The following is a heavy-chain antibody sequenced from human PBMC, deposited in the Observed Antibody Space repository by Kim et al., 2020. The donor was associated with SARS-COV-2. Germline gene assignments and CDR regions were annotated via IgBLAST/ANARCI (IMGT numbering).Heavy chain of an antibody. D-gene: IGHD3-10*01. CDR3: ARDRGLLWFGELLSYYFDY. CDR2: INAGNGNT. CDR1: GYTFTSYA. Sequence: ASVKVSCKASGYTFTSYAMHWVRQAPGQRLEWMGWINAGNGNTKYSQKFQGRVTITRDTSASTAYMELSSLRSEDTAVYYCARDRGLLWFGELLSYYFDYWGQGTLVTVSS. V-gene: IGHV1-3*01. J-gene: IGHJ4*01.